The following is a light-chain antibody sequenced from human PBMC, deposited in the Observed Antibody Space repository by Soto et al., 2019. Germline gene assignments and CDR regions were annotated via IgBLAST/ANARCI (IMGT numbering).Light chain of an antibody. Sequence: QSVLTQPASVSGSPGQSITISCTGTSSDVGGYNYVSWYQQHPGKAPKLMIYEVSNRPSGVSNRFSGSKSGNTASLTISGLQAEDEADYYCSSYTSRGFGTGTKATVL. CDR3: SSYTSRG. CDR1: SSDVGGYNY. J-gene: IGLJ1*01. V-gene: IGLV2-14*01. CDR2: EVS.